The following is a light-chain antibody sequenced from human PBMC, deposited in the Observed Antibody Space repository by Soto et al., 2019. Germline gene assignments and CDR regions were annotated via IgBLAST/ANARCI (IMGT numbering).Light chain of an antibody. Sequence: EIVLTQSPGTLSLCPGERATLSCRASQRISSNCLAWYQQKPGQAPRLLIYDASSRATGIPDRFSGSGSGTDFTLTISRLEPEDFAVYYCQQCDSSPRTFGQGTKVEIK. CDR3: QQCDSSPRT. J-gene: IGKJ1*01. CDR2: DAS. CDR1: QRISSNC. V-gene: IGKV3-20*01.